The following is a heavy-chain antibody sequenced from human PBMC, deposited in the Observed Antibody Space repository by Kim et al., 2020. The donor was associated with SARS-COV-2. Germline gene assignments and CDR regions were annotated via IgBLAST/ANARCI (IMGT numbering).Heavy chain of an antibody. Sequence: GGSLRLSCAASGFTFSSYAMSWVRQAPGKGLEWVSAISGSGGSTYYADSVKGRFTISRDNSKNTLYLQMNSLRAEDTAVYYCAKCSIPARYSSYYYFDYWGQGTLVTVSS. J-gene: IGHJ4*02. V-gene: IGHV3-23*01. CDR3: AKCSIPARYSSYYYFDY. D-gene: IGHD6-19*01. CDR1: GFTFSSYA. CDR2: ISGSGGST.